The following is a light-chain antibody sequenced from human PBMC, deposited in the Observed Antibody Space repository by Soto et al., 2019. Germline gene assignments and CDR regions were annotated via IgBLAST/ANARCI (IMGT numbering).Light chain of an antibody. CDR3: QQYTNWPLT. CDR1: HSVSSN. CDR2: GAS. Sequence: EIVMPQSPATLSVSPGGRATLSCRASHSVSSNLAWYQQTPGQAPRLLVYGASTRATGIPARFSGSGSGTEFTLTISSLQSEDVAVYYCQQYTNWPLTFGGGAKVEIK. J-gene: IGKJ4*01. V-gene: IGKV3-15*01.